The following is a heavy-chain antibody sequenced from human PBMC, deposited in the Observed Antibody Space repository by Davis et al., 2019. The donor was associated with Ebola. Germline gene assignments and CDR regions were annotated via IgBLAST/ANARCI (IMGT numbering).Heavy chain of an antibody. J-gene: IGHJ4*02. V-gene: IGHV3-64*02. CDR1: GFTFSSYA. Sequence: GESLKISCAASGFTFSSYAMHWVRQAPGKGLEYVSAISSNGGSTYYADSEKGRFTISRDNSKNTLYLQMGSLRAEDMAVYYCARGPEGWLVPGGFDYWGQGTLVTVSS. D-gene: IGHD6-19*01. CDR3: ARGPEGWLVPGGFDY. CDR2: ISSNGGST.